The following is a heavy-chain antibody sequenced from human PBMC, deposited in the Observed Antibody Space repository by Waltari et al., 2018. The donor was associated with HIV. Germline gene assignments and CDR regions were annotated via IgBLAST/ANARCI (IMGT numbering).Heavy chain of an antibody. CDR2: IIPAFGTA. Sequence: QVQLVQSGAVVKKPGSSVRVSCKVSGGTFSSYAINWVRQAPRQGLEWMGGIIPAFGTANYAERFQGRVTITADEYTSTAYMDLSSLRSEDTAVYFCARDHRGNKLLYGMDVWGQGTTVTV. CDR3: ARDHRGNKLLYGMDV. CDR1: GGTFSSYA. V-gene: IGHV1-69*01. J-gene: IGHJ6*02.